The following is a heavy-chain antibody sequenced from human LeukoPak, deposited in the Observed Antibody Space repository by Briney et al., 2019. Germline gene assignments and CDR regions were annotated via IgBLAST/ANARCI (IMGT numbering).Heavy chain of an antibody. D-gene: IGHD3-22*01. V-gene: IGHV3-23*01. CDR3: AKNAPYYYDSSRYYWGYFDY. J-gene: IGHJ4*02. CDR2: ISGSGGST. CDR1: GFTFSSYA. Sequence: PGGSLRLSCADSGFTFSSYAMSWVRQAPGKGLEWVSAISGSGGSTNYADSVKGRFTISRDNSKNTLYLQMNSLRAEDTAVYYCAKNAPYYYDSSRYYWGYFDYWGQGTLVTVSS.